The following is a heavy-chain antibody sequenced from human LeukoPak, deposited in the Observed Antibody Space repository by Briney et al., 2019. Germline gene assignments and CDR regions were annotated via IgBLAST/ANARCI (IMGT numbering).Heavy chain of an antibody. CDR1: GYSFTSYW. CDR3: ARTLERYCSSTSCYTGGHNFYWFDP. D-gene: IGHD2-2*02. V-gene: IGHV5-51*01. Sequence: GESLKISCKGSGYSFTSYWIGWVRQMPGKGLEWMGIIYPGDSDTRYSPSFQGQVTISADKSISTAYLQWSSLKASDTAMYYCARTLERYCSSTSCYTGGHNFYWFDPWGQGTLVTVSS. CDR2: IYPGDSDT. J-gene: IGHJ5*02.